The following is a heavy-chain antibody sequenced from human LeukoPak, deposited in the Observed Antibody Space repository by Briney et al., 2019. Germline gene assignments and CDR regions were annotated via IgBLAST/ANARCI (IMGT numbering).Heavy chain of an antibody. D-gene: IGHD6-19*01. CDR3: ARGGQWLVPTPSLFDY. J-gene: IGHJ4*02. V-gene: IGHV3-23*01. CDR1: GFTFSSYA. CDR2: ISGSGGST. Sequence: GGSLRLSCAASGFTFSSYAMSWVRQAPGKGLEWVSAISGSGGSTYYADSVKGRFTISRDNSKNTLYLQMNSLRAEDTAVYYCARGGQWLVPTPSLFDYWGQGTLVTVSS.